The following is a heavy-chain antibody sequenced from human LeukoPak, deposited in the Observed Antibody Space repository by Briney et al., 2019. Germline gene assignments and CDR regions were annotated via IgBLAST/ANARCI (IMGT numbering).Heavy chain of an antibody. J-gene: IGHJ4*02. CDR1: GFTFDDYG. Sequence: GGPLRLSCAASGFTFDDYGMSWVRQAPGKGLEWVSGINWNGGSTGYADSVKGRFTISRDNAKNSLYLQMNSLRAEDTAVYYCARDSSSSDCSSTSCYGDFDYWGQGTLVTVSS. CDR2: INWNGGST. CDR3: ARDSSSSDCSSTSCYGDFDY. V-gene: IGHV3-20*04. D-gene: IGHD2-2*01.